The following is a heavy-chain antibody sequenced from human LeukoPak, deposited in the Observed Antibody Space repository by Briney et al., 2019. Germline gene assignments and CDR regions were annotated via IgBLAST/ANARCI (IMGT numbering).Heavy chain of an antibody. Sequence: GGSLRLSCAASGFIFSSSEMNWVRQPSGKGLEWVSYISGRDTIYYADSVKGRFTISRDNAKNSLYLQMNNLRAEDTAVYYCARSTPSDFYSDYWGQGALVTVSS. D-gene: IGHD2-2*01. J-gene: IGHJ4*02. CDR1: GFIFSSSE. CDR2: ISGRDTI. V-gene: IGHV3-48*03. CDR3: ARSTPSDFYSDY.